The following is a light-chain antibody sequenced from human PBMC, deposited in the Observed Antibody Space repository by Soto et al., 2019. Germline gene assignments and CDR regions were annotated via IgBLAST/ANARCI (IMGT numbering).Light chain of an antibody. CDR3: ATWDDSLNGPV. J-gene: IGLJ3*02. CDR1: SSNIGAGYD. CDR2: GNT. Sequence: QSVLTQPPSVSGAPGQRVTISCTGSSSNIGAGYDVHWYQQFPGTTPKFLIYGNTNRPSGVPDRFSASKSGTSASLDITGLQAEDEADYYCATWDDSLNGPVFGGGTKLTVL. V-gene: IGLV1-40*01.